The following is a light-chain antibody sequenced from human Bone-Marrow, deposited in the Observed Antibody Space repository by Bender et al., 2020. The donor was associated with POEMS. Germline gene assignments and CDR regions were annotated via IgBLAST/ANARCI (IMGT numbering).Light chain of an antibody. Sequence: QSALTQPPSASGSPGQSVTISCTGTSSDVGGYNLVSWYQHHPGKAPKVMIYEGSKRPSGVSNRFSAAKSGNTASLTISGLQAEDEADYYCCSYAGSSTYVVFGGGTKLTVL. V-gene: IGLV2-23*01. J-gene: IGLJ2*01. CDR2: EGS. CDR1: SSDVGGYNL. CDR3: CSYAGSSTYVV.